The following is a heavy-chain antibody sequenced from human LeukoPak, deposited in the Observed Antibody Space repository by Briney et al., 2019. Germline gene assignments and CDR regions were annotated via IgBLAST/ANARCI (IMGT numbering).Heavy chain of an antibody. CDR2: TYYSGST. CDR3: ARDQGYSSTKGMDV. V-gene: IGHV4-59*01. CDR1: GGSISSYY. Sequence: SETLSLTCTVSGGSISSYYWSWIRQPPGKGLEWIGYTYYSGSTNYNPSLKSRVTISVDTSKNQFSLKLSSVTAADTAVYYCARDQGYSSTKGMDVWGQGTTVTVSS. D-gene: IGHD6-13*01. J-gene: IGHJ6*02.